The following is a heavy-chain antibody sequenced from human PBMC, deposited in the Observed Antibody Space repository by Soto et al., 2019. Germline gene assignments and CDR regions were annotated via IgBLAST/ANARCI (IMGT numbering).Heavy chain of an antibody. CDR3: ARDRRYCSSTSCYRYYYYGMDV. J-gene: IGHJ6*02. CDR1: GFTFSSYA. D-gene: IGHD2-2*02. V-gene: IGHV3-30-3*01. CDR2: ISYDGSNK. Sequence: GGSLRLSCAASGFTFSSYAMHWVRQAPGKGLEWVAVISYDGSNKYYADSVKGRFTISRDNSKNTLYLQMNSLRAEDTAVYYCARDRRYCSSTSCYRYYYYGMDVWGQGTTVTVSS.